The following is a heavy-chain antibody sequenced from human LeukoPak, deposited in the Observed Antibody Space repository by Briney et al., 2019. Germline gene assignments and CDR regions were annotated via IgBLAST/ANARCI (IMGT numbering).Heavy chain of an antibody. V-gene: IGHV4-59*01. CDR2: IYYSGTT. J-gene: IGHJ4*02. CDR1: GGSISSYY. Sequence: PSETLSLTCTVSGGSISSYYWSWIRQPPGKGLEWIGYIYYSGTTNYNPSLKSRVTISVDTSKNQFSLKLSSVTAADTAVYYCARGAYIAAAQYGYWGQGALVTVSS. CDR3: ARGAYIAAAQYGY. D-gene: IGHD6-13*01.